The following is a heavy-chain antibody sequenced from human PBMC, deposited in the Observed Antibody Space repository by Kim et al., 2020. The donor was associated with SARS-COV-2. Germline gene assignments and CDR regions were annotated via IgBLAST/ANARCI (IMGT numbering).Heavy chain of an antibody. CDR2: T. CDR3: ARQGRESWFDP. J-gene: IGHJ5*02. V-gene: IGHV4-61*07. D-gene: IGHD3-10*01. Sequence: THHPPSHKGRVTISVDTSKNQFSLKLSSVTAADTAVYYCARQGRESWFDPWGQGTLVTVSS.